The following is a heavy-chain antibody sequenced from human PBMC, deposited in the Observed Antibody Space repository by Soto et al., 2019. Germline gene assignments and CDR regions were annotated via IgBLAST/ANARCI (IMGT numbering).Heavy chain of an antibody. J-gene: IGHJ4*02. Sequence: EVQLVESGGGVIQPGGSLRLSCAASGFAVSSKYMTWVRQAPGKGLEWVSVIYGGGTTYYADSVKARFTISRDTSKNPLYLQMSSLRAEDAAVYCCVQTTGWPGFDFWGQGTLVTVSS. D-gene: IGHD6-19*01. CDR3: VQTTGWPGFDF. V-gene: IGHV3-53*01. CDR2: IYGGGTT. CDR1: GFAVSSKY.